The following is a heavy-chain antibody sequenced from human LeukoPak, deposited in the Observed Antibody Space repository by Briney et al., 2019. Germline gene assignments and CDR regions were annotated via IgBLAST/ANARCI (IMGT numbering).Heavy chain of an antibody. J-gene: IGHJ4*02. CDR3: ASGLELDY. CDR1: GFTFSSYW. Sequence: PGGSLRLSCAASGFTFSSYWMRWVSQAPGKGLEWVANIKQDGSEKNYVDSVKGRFTISRDNAKNSPYLQMNSLRAEDTAVYYCASGLELDYWGQGTLVTVSS. CDR2: IKQDGSEK. V-gene: IGHV3-7*03.